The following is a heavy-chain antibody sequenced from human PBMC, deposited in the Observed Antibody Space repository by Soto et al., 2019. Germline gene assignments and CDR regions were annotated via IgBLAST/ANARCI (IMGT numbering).Heavy chain of an antibody. J-gene: IGHJ4*02. D-gene: IGHD3-10*01. CDR1: GFTFGDYA. Sequence: GGSLRLACTASGFTFGDYAMSWLRQAPGKGRGWVGFIRSKAYGGTTEYAASVKGRFTISRDDSKSIAYLQMNSLKTEDTAVYYCTRDLLEWFGENSPSYWGQGTLVTVSS. CDR2: IRSKAYGGTT. CDR3: TRDLLEWFGENSPSY. V-gene: IGHV3-49*03.